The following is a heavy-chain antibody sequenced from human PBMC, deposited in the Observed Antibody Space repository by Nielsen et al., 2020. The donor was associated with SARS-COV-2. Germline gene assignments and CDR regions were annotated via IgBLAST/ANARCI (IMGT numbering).Heavy chain of an antibody. V-gene: IGHV4-34*01. CDR1: GGSFSGYY. CDR3: AREPYYYDSSGPDYYYYGMDV. D-gene: IGHD3-22*01. Sequence: SETLSLTCAVYGGSFSGYYWSWIRQPPGKGLEWIGEIYHSGSTNYNPSLKSRVTISVDKSKNQFSLKLSSVTAADTAVYYCAREPYYYDSSGPDYYYYGMDVWGQGTTVTVSS. J-gene: IGHJ6*02. CDR2: IYHSGST.